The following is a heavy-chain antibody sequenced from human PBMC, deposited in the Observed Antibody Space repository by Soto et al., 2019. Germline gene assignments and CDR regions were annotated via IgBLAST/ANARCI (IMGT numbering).Heavy chain of an antibody. CDR1: GYTFTSYG. J-gene: IGHJ4*02. V-gene: IGHV1-18*01. CDR2: ISAYNGNT. CDR3: SRAPTSFDY. Sequence: QVQLVQSGAEVKKPGASVKVSCKASGYTFTSYGISWVRQAPGQGLEWMGWISAYNGNTKYAQKLQGRVTMTTDTSTSTAAMELRSLSSDATAVYYFSRAPTSFDYWGQGTLVTVSS.